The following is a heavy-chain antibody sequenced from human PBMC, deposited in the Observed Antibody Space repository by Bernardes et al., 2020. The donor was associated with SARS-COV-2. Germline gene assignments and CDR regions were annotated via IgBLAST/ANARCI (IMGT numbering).Heavy chain of an antibody. CDR1: GFTFKSHA. D-gene: IGHD6-19*01. J-gene: IGHJ6*02. CDR2: ISSNGVST. CDR3: ARADFSGWDPDYGLDV. V-gene: IGHV3-64*02. Sequence: GGSLRLSCIASGFTFKSHAMHWVRKAPGKGLKYVAGISSNGVSTTYADSVKGRVTISRDNFKNTLYLQMGSLRPEDMAVYYCARADFSGWDPDYGLDVWGQGTTVTVSS.